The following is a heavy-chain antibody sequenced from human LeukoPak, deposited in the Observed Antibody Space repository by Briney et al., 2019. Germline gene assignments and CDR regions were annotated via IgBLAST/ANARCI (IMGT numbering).Heavy chain of an antibody. V-gene: IGHV3-33*01. D-gene: IGHD3-16*01. CDR2: IWYDGSNK. CDR3: ARDWGEGFFSMAFDI. J-gene: IGHJ3*02. Sequence: GGSLRLSCAASGFTFSAYGMHCVRQAPGKGPEWVAVIWYDGSNKYYADSVKGRFTISRDSSKNTLYLQMNRLRAEDTAVYYCARDWGEGFFSMAFDIWGQGTMVTVSS. CDR1: GFTFSAYG.